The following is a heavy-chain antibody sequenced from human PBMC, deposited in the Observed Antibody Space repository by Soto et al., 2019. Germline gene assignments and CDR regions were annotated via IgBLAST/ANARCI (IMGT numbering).Heavy chain of an antibody. D-gene: IGHD2-2*01. V-gene: IGHV1-18*01. J-gene: IGHJ5*02. Sequence: QVQLVQSGPEVKKPGASVKVSCKASGYTFSTYGISWVRQAPGQGLEWMGWINTSNGNTNYAQQLQGRGTMTTDTSTTTAYMELRSLRSDDTAVYYCATIWGLHCTPTRCSENWLDPRGQGTLVSVSS. CDR1: GYTFSTYG. CDR3: ATIWGLHCTPTRCSENWLDP. CDR2: INTSNGNT.